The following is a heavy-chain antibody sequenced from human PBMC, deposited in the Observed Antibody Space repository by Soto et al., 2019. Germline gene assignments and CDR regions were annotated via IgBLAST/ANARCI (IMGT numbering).Heavy chain of an antibody. CDR2: VSHDGSLY. D-gene: IGHD2-8*02. CDR1: GFTFSSCA. Sequence: QVQLVESGGGVVQPGRSLRLSCAASGFTFSSCAMHWVRQVPGKGLEWLAVVSHDGSLYPYADSVKGRFSISRDNSRNTLYLQMNSLRPEDTAVYYCVKDRSDTWSFDYWGQGTLVTVSS. J-gene: IGHJ4*02. V-gene: IGHV3-30*18. CDR3: VKDRSDTWSFDY.